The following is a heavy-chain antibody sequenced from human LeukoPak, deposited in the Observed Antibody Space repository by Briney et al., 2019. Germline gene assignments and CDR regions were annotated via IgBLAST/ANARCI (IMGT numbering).Heavy chain of an antibody. J-gene: IGHJ4*02. D-gene: IGHD4-17*01. CDR3: AKQSQSYGDSMADY. Sequence: GGSLRLSCAASGFTFSSYAMSWVRQAPGKGLEWVSAISASGGSTYYAASVKGRFTIYRDNSRSTLYLQMNRLSVEATAVSYCAKQSQSYGDSMADYWGPGTLVTVSS. CDR1: GFTFSSYA. V-gene: IGHV3-23*01. CDR2: ISASGGST.